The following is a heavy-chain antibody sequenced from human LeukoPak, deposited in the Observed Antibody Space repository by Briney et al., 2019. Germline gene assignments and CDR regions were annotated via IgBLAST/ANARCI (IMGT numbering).Heavy chain of an antibody. CDR2: INPNSGGT. CDR1: GYTFTGYY. V-gene: IGHV1-2*02. Sequence: ASVKVSCKASGYTFTGYYMHWVRQAPGQGLEWMGWINPNSGGTNYAQRFQGRVTMTRDTSISTAYMELSRLRSDDTAVYYCARGASGVYTVTTSWFDPWGQGALVTVSS. D-gene: IGHD4-17*01. J-gene: IGHJ5*02. CDR3: ARGASGVYTVTTSWFDP.